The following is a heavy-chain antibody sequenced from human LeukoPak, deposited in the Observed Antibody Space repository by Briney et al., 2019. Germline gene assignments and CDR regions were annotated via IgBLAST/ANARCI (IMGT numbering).Heavy chain of an antibody. CDR2: IYHSGST. J-gene: IGHJ1*01. V-gene: IGHV4-4*02. CDR1: GGSISSDNW. CDR3: ATNGWYCLDH. D-gene: IGHD6-19*01. Sequence: SGTLSLTCAVSGGSISSDNWWSWVRQPTGKGREWIGEIYHSGSTNYNPSLQSRVTISVDKSNNHFSLRLTSVTAADTAVYYCATNGWYCLDHWGQGALVTVSS.